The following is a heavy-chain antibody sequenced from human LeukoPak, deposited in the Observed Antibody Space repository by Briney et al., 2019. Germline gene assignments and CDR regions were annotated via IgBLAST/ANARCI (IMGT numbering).Heavy chain of an antibody. CDR2: ISWNSGSI. CDR1: GFTFDDYA. Sequence: SLRLSCAASGFTFDDYAMHWVRQAPGKGLEWVSGISWNSGSIGYADSVKGRFTISRDNAKNSLYLQMNSLRAEDMALYYCAKDIYGGNSFAGGFDYWGQGTLVTVSS. CDR3: AKDIYGGNSFAGGFDY. V-gene: IGHV3-9*03. D-gene: IGHD4-23*01. J-gene: IGHJ4*02.